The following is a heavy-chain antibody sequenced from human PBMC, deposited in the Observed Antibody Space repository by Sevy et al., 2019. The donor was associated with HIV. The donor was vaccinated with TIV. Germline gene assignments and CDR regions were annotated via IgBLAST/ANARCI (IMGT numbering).Heavy chain of an antibody. V-gene: IGHV3-74*01. Sequence: RGSLRLSCAASGFSFSRFWMHWVRQAPGKGLVWVSRINSDETSTSYADSVKGRFTISRDNPRHTLFLQMNSLTVEDTAVYYCARRDGYTRRAFDMWGQGTMVTVSS. CDR1: GFSFSRFW. D-gene: IGHD5-12*01. CDR3: ARRDGYTRRAFDM. CDR2: INSDETST. J-gene: IGHJ3*02.